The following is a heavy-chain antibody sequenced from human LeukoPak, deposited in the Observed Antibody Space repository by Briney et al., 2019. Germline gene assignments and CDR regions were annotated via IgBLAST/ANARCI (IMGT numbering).Heavy chain of an antibody. CDR2: IYYSGST. J-gene: IGHJ3*02. CDR1: GGSISSGSYY. D-gene: IGHD1-26*01. Sequence: ETLSLTCTVSGGSISSGSYYWSWIRQPAGKGLEWIGYIYYSGSTNYNPSLKSRVTISVDTSKNQFSLKLSSVTAADTAVYYCARDKGIVGAQGIWGQGTMVTVSS. CDR3: ARDKGIVGAQGI. V-gene: IGHV4-61*10.